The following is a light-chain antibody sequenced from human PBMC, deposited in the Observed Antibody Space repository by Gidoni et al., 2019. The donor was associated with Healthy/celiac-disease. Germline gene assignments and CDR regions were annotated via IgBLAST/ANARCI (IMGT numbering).Light chain of an antibody. CDR3: QQYNNWPLT. J-gene: IGKJ1*01. CDR2: GAS. CDR1: KSVNSN. V-gene: IGKV3-15*01. Sequence: EIVMTQSPATRSVSPGERATLSCRASKSVNSNLAWYQQKPGQVPRLLIYGASTKATGIPARFSGSGSGTAFTLTISSLQSEDFAVYYCQQYNNWPLTFGQXTKVEIK.